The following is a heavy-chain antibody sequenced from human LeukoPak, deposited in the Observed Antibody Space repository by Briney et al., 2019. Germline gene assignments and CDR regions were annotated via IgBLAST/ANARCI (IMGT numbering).Heavy chain of an antibody. J-gene: IGHJ5*02. CDR3: ARDVGDIVTIPAAISVP. CDR1: GYTFSSYG. D-gene: IGHD2-2*01. CDR2: ISAYNGNT. V-gene: IGHV1-18*01. Sequence: ASVKVSCKASGYTFSSYGISWVRQAPGQGLEWMGWISAYNGNTNYAQMVQGRVTMTTDTSTSTAYMEVRSLRSDDTAMYYCARDVGDIVTIPAAISVPWGQGTLVTVTS.